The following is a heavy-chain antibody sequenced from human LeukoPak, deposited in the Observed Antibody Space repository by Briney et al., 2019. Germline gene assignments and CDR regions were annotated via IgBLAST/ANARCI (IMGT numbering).Heavy chain of an antibody. CDR3: ARVPWGSSGYYYYY. CDR1: GFTFSSYW. Sequence: GGSLRLSCAASGFTFSSYWMSWVRQAPGKGLEWVANIKQDGREKYYVDSVKGRFTISRDNAKNSLYLQMNSLRAEDTAVYYCARVPWGSSGYYYYYWGHGTLVTVSS. V-gene: IGHV3-7*03. CDR2: IKQDGREK. D-gene: IGHD3-22*01. J-gene: IGHJ4*01.